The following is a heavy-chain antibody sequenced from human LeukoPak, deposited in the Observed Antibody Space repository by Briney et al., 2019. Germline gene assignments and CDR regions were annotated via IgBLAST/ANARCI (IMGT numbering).Heavy chain of an antibody. CDR2: IIPIFGTA. Sequence: ASVKVSCKASGGTFSSYAISWVRQAPGQRLEWMGGIIPIFGTANYAQKFQGRVTITADKSTSTAYMELSSLRSEDTAVYYCAGRITMVRESGDWFDPWGQGTLVTVSS. CDR1: GGTFSSYA. CDR3: AGRITMVRESGDWFDP. V-gene: IGHV1-69*06. D-gene: IGHD3-10*01. J-gene: IGHJ5*02.